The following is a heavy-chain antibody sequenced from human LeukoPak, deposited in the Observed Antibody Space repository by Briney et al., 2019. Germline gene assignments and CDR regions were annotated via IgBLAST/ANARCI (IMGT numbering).Heavy chain of an antibody. D-gene: IGHD6-13*01. Sequence: ASETLSLTCWVSGGHLCGHHWTWIRQPPGKGLERIGYIYFTATTNYYPSLQSHVNISLDQSKNQNCVKLRSVTAADTAVYYCARGGSWYGDWGQGTLVTVSS. CDR2: IYFTATT. CDR1: GGHLCGHH. J-gene: IGHJ1*01. CDR3: ARGGSWYGD. V-gene: IGHV4-59*08.